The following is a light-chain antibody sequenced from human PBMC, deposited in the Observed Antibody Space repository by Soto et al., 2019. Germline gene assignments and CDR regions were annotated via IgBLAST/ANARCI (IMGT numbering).Light chain of an antibody. V-gene: IGKV1D-16*01. J-gene: IGKJ1*01. CDR2: AAS. Sequence: DIQMTQFPSSLSASVGDRVNITCRASQGISTWLAWYQQKPERAPKSLIYAASGLQSGVPPRFSGSGSETDFTLTISSLQPEDFATYYCQQYNRYPRTFGQGTKVEIK. CDR1: QGISTW. CDR3: QQYNRYPRT.